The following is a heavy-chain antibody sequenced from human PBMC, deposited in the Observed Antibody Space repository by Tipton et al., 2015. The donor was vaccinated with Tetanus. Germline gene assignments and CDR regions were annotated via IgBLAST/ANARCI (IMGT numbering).Heavy chain of an antibody. CDR3: ARGEDTYKSGNY. V-gene: IGHV4-61*08. CDR2: IHPSGSA. Sequence: TLSLTCTVSGGSISSGVYYWTWIRQPPGQGLEWIGEIHPSGSANSNPSLNSRVTISVDTSKNQFSLRLTSVTAADTAVYYCARGEDTYKSGNYWGQGTLVTVSS. CDR1: GGSISSGVYY. D-gene: IGHD5-24*01. J-gene: IGHJ4*02.